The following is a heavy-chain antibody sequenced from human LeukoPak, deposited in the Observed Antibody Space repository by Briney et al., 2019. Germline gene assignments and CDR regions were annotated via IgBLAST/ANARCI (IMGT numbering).Heavy chain of an antibody. D-gene: IGHD1-14*01. CDR2: ISYSGST. V-gene: IGHV4-59*01. CDR3: ASGTFGTLFF. CDR1: GGSISGYY. J-gene: IGHJ4*02. Sequence: PSETLSLTCTVSGGSISGYYWTWIRQPPGKGLEWIGYISYSGSTNYNPSLQSRVTMSVDSSKNQFSLQLSTVTAADTATYYCASGTFGTLFFWGQGTLVLVSP.